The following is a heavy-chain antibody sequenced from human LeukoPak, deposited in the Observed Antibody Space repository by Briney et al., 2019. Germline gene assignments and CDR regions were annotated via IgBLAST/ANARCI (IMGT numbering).Heavy chain of an antibody. CDR2: ISTSSSHI. Sequence: GGSLRLSCAASGFTFSLYPMNWVRQAPGKGLEWVSSISTSSSHIYFANSVKRRFTISRDNAKNSLYLQMNSLTAEDTAVYYCARGGGYCSGGSCSPMDVWGKGTTVTVSS. CDR3: ARGGGYCSGGSCSPMDV. D-gene: IGHD2-15*01. CDR1: GFTFSLYP. V-gene: IGHV3-21*01. J-gene: IGHJ6*03.